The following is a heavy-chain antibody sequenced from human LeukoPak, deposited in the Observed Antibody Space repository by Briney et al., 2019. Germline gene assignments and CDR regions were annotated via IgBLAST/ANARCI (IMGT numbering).Heavy chain of an antibody. CDR3: ASPGGGPTDY. CDR1: SSSISSGGYY. Sequence: SETLSLTCTVSSSSISSGGYYWGWIRQPPGKGLEWIGSIYYSGSTYYNPSLKSRVTISVDTSKNQFSLKLSSVTAADTAVYYCASPGGGPTDYWGQGTLVTVSS. J-gene: IGHJ4*02. D-gene: IGHD3-16*01. CDR2: IYYSGST. V-gene: IGHV4-39*01.